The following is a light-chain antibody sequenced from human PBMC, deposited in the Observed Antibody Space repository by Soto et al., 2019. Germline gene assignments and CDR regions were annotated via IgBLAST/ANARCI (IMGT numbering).Light chain of an antibody. Sequence: QSVLTKPPSVSGAPGQSVTISCTGSSSNIGAGYDVHWYQQLPGTAPKLLIYGNSNRPSGVPDRFSGSKSGTSASLAITGLQAEDEADYYCQSYDSSLSGYYVFGTGTKVTVL. CDR1: SSNIGAGYD. CDR3: QSYDSSLSGYYV. J-gene: IGLJ1*01. V-gene: IGLV1-40*01. CDR2: GNS.